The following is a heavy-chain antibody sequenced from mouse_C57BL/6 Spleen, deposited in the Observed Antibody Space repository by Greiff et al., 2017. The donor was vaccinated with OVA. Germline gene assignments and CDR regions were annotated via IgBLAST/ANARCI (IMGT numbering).Heavy chain of an antibody. CDR2: ISNGGGST. CDR1: GFTFSDYY. CDR3: ARRPYYGSSPWYFDV. J-gene: IGHJ1*03. Sequence: EVQRVESGGGLVQPGGSLKLSCAASGFTFSDYYMYWVRQTPEKRLEWVAYISNGGGSTYYPDTVKGRFTISRDNAKNTLYLQMSRLKSEDTAMYYCARRPYYGSSPWYFDVWGTGTTVTVSS. D-gene: IGHD1-1*01. V-gene: IGHV5-12*01.